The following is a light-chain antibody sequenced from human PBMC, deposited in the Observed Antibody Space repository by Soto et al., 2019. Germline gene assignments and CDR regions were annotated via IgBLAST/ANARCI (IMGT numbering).Light chain of an antibody. CDR1: QSVSSDY. CDR3: QQYDNSPQT. CDR2: GAS. Sequence: EILLTQSPGTLSLSPGERATLSCRASQSVSSDYLAWYQQKPGQSPRLLIYGASNRASGIPDRFSGSGSGTDFTLTVSRLDPEDFAVYYCQQYDNSPQTFGQGTKVDIK. V-gene: IGKV3-20*01. J-gene: IGKJ1*01.